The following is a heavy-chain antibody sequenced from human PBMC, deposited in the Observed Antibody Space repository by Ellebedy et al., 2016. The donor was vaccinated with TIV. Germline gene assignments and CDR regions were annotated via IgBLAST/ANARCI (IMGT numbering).Heavy chain of an antibody. D-gene: IGHD3-10*01. CDR1: GFTFSNFN. Sequence: GESLKISCEASGFTFSNFNMHWVRQAPGKGLEWVAFISNDGTNNYYADSVRGRFTISRDNSKKTLYLRMNSLRVEDTAVYYCTGFLAVRGGWGQGTLVTVSS. V-gene: IGHV3-30-3*01. J-gene: IGHJ4*02. CDR2: ISNDGTNN. CDR3: TGFLAVRGG.